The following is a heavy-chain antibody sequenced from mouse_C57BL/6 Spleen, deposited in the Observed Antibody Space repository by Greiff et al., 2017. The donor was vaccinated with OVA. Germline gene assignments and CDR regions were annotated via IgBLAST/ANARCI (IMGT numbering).Heavy chain of an antibody. J-gene: IGHJ2*01. V-gene: IGHV3-6*01. Sequence: EVQVVESGPGLVKPSQSLSLTCSVTGYSITSGYYWNWIRQFPGNKLEWMGYISYDGSNNYNPSLKNRISITRDTSKNQFFLKLNSVTTEDTATYYCARDPRGYFDYWGQGTTLTVSS. CDR1: GYSITSGYY. CDR3: ARDPRGYFDY. CDR2: ISYDGSN.